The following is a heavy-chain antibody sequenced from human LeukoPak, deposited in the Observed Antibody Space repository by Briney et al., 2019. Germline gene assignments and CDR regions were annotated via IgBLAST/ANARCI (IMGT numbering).Heavy chain of an antibody. CDR3: ARGASIMITFGGVIGFDY. Sequence: ASVKVSCKASGYTFTGYYMHWVRQAPGQGLEGVGWINPNSGGTNYAQKFQGRVTMTRDTSISTAYMELSRLRSDDTAVYYCARGASIMITFGGVIGFDYWGQGTLVTVSS. CDR2: INPNSGGT. CDR1: GYTFTGYY. V-gene: IGHV1-2*02. D-gene: IGHD3-16*02. J-gene: IGHJ4*02.